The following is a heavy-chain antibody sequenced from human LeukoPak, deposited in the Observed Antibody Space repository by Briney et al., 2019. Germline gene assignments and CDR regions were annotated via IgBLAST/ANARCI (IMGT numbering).Heavy chain of an antibody. D-gene: IGHD4-11*01. CDR1: GFTFSSYA. CDR3: ARDRRYSSYCYMDV. V-gene: IGHV3-48*04. J-gene: IGHJ6*03. CDR2: ISRSSSMI. Sequence: GRSLRLSCAASGFTFSSYAMHWVRQAPGKGLEWVSYISRSSSMIYYADSVKGRFTISRDNAENSLYLQMNSLRAEDTAVYYCARDRRYSSYCYMDVWGKGTTVTVSS.